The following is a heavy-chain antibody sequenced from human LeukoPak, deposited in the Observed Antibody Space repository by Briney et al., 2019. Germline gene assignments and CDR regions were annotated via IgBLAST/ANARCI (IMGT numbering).Heavy chain of an antibody. CDR2: ISGSGGST. D-gene: IGHD2-2*01. CDR1: GFTFSSYA. CDR3: AKLGYIVIVASATGGAFDI. J-gene: IGHJ3*02. V-gene: IGHV3-23*01. Sequence: PGGSLRLSCAASGFTFSSYAMSWVRQAPGKGLEWVSAISGSGGSTYYADSVKGRFTISRDNSKNTLYLQMNSLRAEDTAVYYCAKLGYIVIVASATGGAFDIWGQGTMVTVSS.